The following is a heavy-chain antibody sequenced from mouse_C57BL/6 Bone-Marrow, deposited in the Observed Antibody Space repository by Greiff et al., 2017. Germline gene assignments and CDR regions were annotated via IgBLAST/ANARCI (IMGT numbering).Heavy chain of an antibody. Sequence: EVKLQESGPGLVKPSQSLSLTCSVTGYSITSGYYWNWIRQFPGNKLEWMGYISYDGSNNYNPSLKNRISITRDTSKNQFFLKLNSVTTEDTATYYCAREEYWFAYWGQGTLVTVSA. J-gene: IGHJ3*01. D-gene: IGHD5-1*01. CDR3: AREEYWFAY. CDR2: ISYDGSN. V-gene: IGHV3-6*01. CDR1: GYSITSGYY.